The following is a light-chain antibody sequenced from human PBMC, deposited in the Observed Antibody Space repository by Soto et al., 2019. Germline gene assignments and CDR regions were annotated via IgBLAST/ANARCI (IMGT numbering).Light chain of an antibody. V-gene: IGKV3-15*01. CDR2: STS. J-gene: IGKJ4*01. Sequence: EIVMTQSPATLSVSPGETVTLSCRASQSVYSDLAWYQKKPGQAPRLIIFSTSTRATGIPDRFRGSGSGTEFTLTISSLQSEDFAVYYCQHFKTWPPSFGGGTKVEMK. CDR1: QSVYSD. CDR3: QHFKTWPPS.